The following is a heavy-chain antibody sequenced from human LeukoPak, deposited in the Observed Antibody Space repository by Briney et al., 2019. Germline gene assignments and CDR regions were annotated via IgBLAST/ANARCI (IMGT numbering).Heavy chain of an antibody. V-gene: IGHV4-59*01. J-gene: IGHJ3*02. CDR2: IYYSGST. CDR1: GGSISSYY. CDR3: ARTLTYYYDSSGYSPIVAFDI. D-gene: IGHD3-22*01. Sequence: SETLSLTCTVSGGSISSYYWSWIRQPPGKGPEWIGYIYYSGSTNYNPSLKSRVTISVDTSKNQFSLKLSSVTAADTAVYYCARTLTYYYDSSGYSPIVAFDIWGQGTMVTVSS.